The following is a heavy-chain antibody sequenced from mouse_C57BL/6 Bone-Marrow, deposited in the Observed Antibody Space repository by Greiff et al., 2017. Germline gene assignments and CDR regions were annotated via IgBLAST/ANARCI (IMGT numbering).Heavy chain of an antibody. Sequence: EVKLMESEGGLVQPGSSMKLSCTASGFTFSDYYMAWVRQVPEKGLEWVANINYDGSSTYYLDSLKSRFIISRDNAKNILYLQMSSLKSEDTATYYCAREAQATFYAMDYWGQGTSVTVSS. CDR1: GFTFSDYY. D-gene: IGHD3-2*02. V-gene: IGHV5-16*01. CDR2: INYDGSST. CDR3: AREAQATFYAMDY. J-gene: IGHJ4*01.